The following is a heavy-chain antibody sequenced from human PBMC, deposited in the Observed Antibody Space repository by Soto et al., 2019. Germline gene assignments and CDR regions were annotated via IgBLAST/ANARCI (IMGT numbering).Heavy chain of an antibody. Sequence: QVQLVQSGAEVKKPGASVKVSCKASGYTFTYYAIHWVRQAPGQRLEWMGWINAGSGNTKYSQKLQGRVTITRDTSASTDYMELSSLRSEDTAVYYCARNPQEVYYVSSGYYSDYWGQGTLVTVSS. CDR2: INAGSGNT. D-gene: IGHD3-22*01. V-gene: IGHV1-3*01. CDR1: GYTFTYYA. CDR3: ARNPQEVYYVSSGYYSDY. J-gene: IGHJ4*02.